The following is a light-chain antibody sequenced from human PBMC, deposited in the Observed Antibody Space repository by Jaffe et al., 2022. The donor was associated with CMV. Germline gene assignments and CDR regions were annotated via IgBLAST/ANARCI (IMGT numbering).Light chain of an antibody. J-gene: IGKJ1*01. Sequence: LTQSPGTLSLSPGTSATLSCRTTENFPGTFLAWYHQKPGQAPRLLIYGASSRATGIPDRFSGSESGTDFTLTISRLEPEDFGVYYCQRYGSSPTWTFGQGTKVEIK. CDR1: ENFPGTF. CDR3: QRYGSSPTWT. CDR2: GAS. V-gene: IGKV3-20*01.